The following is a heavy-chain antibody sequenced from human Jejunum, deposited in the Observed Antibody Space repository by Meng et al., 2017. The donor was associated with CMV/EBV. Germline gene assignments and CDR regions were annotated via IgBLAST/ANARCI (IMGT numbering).Heavy chain of an antibody. J-gene: IGHJ4*02. Sequence: SVAASGFAVSHCWMSWVRQAPGKGLEWVANIKQDGSDKYYVDSVKGRFTISRDNAKNSLYLQMNSLRAEDTAVYYCARFGGLFDYCGQGTLVTVSS. V-gene: IGHV3-7*01. CDR2: IKQDGSDK. CDR3: ARFGGLFDY. CDR1: GFAVSHCW. D-gene: IGHD3-16*01.